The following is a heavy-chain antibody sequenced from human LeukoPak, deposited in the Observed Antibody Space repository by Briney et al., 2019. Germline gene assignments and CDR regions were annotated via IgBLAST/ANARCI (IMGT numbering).Heavy chain of an antibody. CDR3: AKDRTAAAPDAFDI. V-gene: IGHV3-9*01. D-gene: IGHD6-13*01. Sequence: GGSLRLSCAASGFTFDDYAMHWVRQAPGKGLEWVSGISWNSGSIGYADSVKGRFTISRDNAKNSLYLQMNSLRAEDTALYYCAKDRTAAAPDAFDIWGQGTMVTVSS. CDR2: ISWNSGSI. CDR1: GFTFDDYA. J-gene: IGHJ3*02.